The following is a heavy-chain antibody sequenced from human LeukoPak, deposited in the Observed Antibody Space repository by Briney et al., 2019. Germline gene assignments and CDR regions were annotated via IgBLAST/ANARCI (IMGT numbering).Heavy chain of an antibody. J-gene: IGHJ4*02. CDR1: GYSISSGYY. V-gene: IGHV4-38-2*02. CDR2: IYHSGST. CDR3: AREGSGSYYNAYYFDY. D-gene: IGHD3-10*01. Sequence: SETLSLTCTVSGYSISSGYYWGWTRQPPGKGLEWIGSIYHSGSTYYNPSLKSRVTISVDTSKNQFSLKLSSVTAADTAVYYCAREGSGSYYNAYYFDYWGQGTLVTVSS.